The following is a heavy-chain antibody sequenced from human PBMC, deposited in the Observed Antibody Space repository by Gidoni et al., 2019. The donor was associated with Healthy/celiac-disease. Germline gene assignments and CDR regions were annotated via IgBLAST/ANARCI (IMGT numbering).Heavy chain of an antibody. CDR1: GGSISSSDYY. J-gene: IGHJ4*02. CDR3: ARYPGAGYYHTPFDY. V-gene: IGHV4-39*01. Sequence: QLQLQESGPGLVRPSETLSLTCTVSGGSISSSDYYWGWIRQPPGKGLEWIGTIYYSGTTYNNPSLKSRVTISVDTSKNQFSLKLSSVTAADTAMYYCARYPGAGYYHTPFDYWGQGTLVTVSS. D-gene: IGHD3-22*01. CDR2: IYYSGTT.